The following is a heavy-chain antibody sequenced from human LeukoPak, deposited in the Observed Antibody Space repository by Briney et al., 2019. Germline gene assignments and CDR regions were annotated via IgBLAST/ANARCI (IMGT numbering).Heavy chain of an antibody. J-gene: IGHJ4*02. D-gene: IGHD5-24*01. V-gene: IGHV3-33*01. Sequence: GGSLRLSCVASGFTFSSHGMHWVRQAPGKGLEWVAVIWYDGSHRYYPDSVKGRFTISRDSSKNTLFLRMDSLRVDDTAVYYCVRDNAAADGALDYWGQGSLVTVSS. CDR1: GFTFSSHG. CDR2: IWYDGSHR. CDR3: VRDNAAADGALDY.